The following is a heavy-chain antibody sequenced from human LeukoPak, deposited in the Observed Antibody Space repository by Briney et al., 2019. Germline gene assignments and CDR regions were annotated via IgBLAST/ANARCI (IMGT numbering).Heavy chain of an antibody. J-gene: IGHJ4*02. D-gene: IGHD3-9*01. CDR1: GYTFTSYD. Sequence: GASVKVSCKASGYTFTSYDINWVRQATGQGLEWMGWMNPNSGNTGYAQKFQGRVTITRNTSISTAYMELSSLRSEDTALYYCARGLIGYDILSTFDYWGQGTLVTVSS. CDR3: ARGLIGYDILSTFDY. V-gene: IGHV1-8*03. CDR2: MNPNSGNT.